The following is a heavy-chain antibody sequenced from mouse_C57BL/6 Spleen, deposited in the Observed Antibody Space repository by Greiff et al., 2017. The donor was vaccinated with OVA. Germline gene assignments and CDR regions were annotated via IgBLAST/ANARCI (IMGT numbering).Heavy chain of an antibody. Sequence: EVQLQESGPGLVKPSQSLSLTCSVTGYSITSGYYWNWIRQFPGNKLEWMGYISYDGSNNYNPSLKNRISITRDTSKNQFFLKLNSVTTEDTATYYGARETAQATWFAYWGQGTLVTVSA. J-gene: IGHJ3*01. CDR3: ARETAQATWFAY. V-gene: IGHV3-6*01. CDR1: GYSITSGYY. CDR2: ISYDGSN. D-gene: IGHD3-2*02.